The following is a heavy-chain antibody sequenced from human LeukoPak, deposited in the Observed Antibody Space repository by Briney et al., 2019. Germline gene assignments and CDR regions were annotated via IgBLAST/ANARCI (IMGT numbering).Heavy chain of an antibody. CDR3: ARDRGDGYPVVQFDY. V-gene: IGHV1-69*13. J-gene: IGHJ4*02. Sequence: ASVKVSCKASGGTFSSYAISWVRQALGQGLEWMGGIIPIFGTANYAQKFRGRVTITADESTSTAYMELSSLRSEDTAVYYCARDRGDGYPVVQFDYWGQGTLVTVSS. D-gene: IGHD5-24*01. CDR2: IIPIFGTA. CDR1: GGTFSSYA.